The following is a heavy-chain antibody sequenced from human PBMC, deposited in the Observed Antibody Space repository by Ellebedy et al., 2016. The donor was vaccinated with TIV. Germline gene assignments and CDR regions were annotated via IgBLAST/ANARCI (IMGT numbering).Heavy chain of an antibody. CDR2: ISAYNGNT. D-gene: IGHD3-16*01. Sequence: AASVKVSCKASGYTFTSYGISWVRQAPGQGLEWMGWISAYNGNTNYAQKLQGRVTMTTDTPTSTAYMELRSLRSADTAVYYCARSQYDYVWGNLNWFDPWGQGTLVTVSS. J-gene: IGHJ5*02. CDR1: GYTFTSYG. CDR3: ARSQYDYVWGNLNWFDP. V-gene: IGHV1-18*01.